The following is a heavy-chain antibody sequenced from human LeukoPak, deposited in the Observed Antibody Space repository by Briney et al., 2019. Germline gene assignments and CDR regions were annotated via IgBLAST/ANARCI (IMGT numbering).Heavy chain of an antibody. CDR3: ARGRYSSTWPELFMDV. J-gene: IGHJ6*02. CDR1: GFTVSSNY. D-gene: IGHD6-13*01. Sequence: GGSLRLSCAASGFTVSSNYMSWVRQAPGKGLEWVSVIYSGGGTYHADSVKGRFTISRDHSKNTLYLQMNSLRAGDTAVYYCARGRYSSTWPELFMDVWGQGTTVTVSS. CDR2: IYSGGGT. V-gene: IGHV3-53*01.